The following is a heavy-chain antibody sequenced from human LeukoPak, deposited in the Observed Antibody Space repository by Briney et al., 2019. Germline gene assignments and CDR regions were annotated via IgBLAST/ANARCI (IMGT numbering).Heavy chain of an antibody. V-gene: IGHV3-74*01. J-gene: IGHJ3*01. CDR2: INSDETNA. D-gene: IGHD2-8*01. Sequence: GGSLRLSCAASGFAFSNFLMHWVRPAPGKGLVWVSRINSDETNAYADSVKGRFTISRDNAKNTLYLQMNGLRAEDTAVYFCGRGGNGIDVWGQGTTVSVSS. CDR1: GFAFSNFL. CDR3: GRGGNGIDV.